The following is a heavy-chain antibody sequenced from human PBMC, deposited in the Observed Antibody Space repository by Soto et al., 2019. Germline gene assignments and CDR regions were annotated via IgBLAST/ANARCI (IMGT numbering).Heavy chain of an antibody. J-gene: IGHJ5*02. Sequence: ASVKVSCKASGGTFSSYAISWVRQAPGQGLEWMGGIIPIFGTANYAQKFQGRVTITADESTSTAYMELSSLRSEDTAVYYCASSDVDTAMTSNWFDPWGQGTLVTVSS. D-gene: IGHD5-18*01. CDR1: GGTFSSYA. CDR3: ASSDVDTAMTSNWFDP. CDR2: IIPIFGTA. V-gene: IGHV1-69*13.